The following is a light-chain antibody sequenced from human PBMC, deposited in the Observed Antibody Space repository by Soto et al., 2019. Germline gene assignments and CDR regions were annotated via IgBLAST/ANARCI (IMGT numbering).Light chain of an antibody. Sequence: DIQLTQSPSFLSASVGDSVTITCRASQGIISYLAWYQQKPGKAPKLLIYAASTLQSGVPSRFSGSGSGTECTLTISSLQPEDFATYYCQQINSYPLFTFGPGTKVDIK. CDR1: QGIISY. CDR2: AAS. V-gene: IGKV1-9*01. J-gene: IGKJ3*01. CDR3: QQINSYPLFT.